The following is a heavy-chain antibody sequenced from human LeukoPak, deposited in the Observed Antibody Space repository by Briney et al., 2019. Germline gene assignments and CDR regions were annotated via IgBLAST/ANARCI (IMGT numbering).Heavy chain of an antibody. CDR3: ARAVVVPAATAYYYMDV. CDR1: GFTFSSYS. V-gene: IGHV3-21*01. D-gene: IGHD2-2*01. J-gene: IGHJ6*03. Sequence: GGSLRLSCAASGFTFSSYSMNWVRQAPGKGLEWVSSISSSSSYIYYADSVKGRFTISRDNAKNSLYLQMDSLRAEDTAVYYCARAVVVPAATAYYYMDVWGKGTTVTVSS. CDR2: ISSSSSYI.